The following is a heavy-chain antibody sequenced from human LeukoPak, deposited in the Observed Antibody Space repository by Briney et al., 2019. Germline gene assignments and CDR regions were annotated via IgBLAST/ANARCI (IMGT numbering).Heavy chain of an antibody. CDR2: TYYRSKWYN. V-gene: IGHV6-1*01. D-gene: IGHD4-17*01. Sequence: SQTLSLTCAISGDSVSSNSAAWNWIRQSPSRGLEWLGRTYYRSKWYNDYAVSVKSRITINPDTSKNQFSLQLNSVTPEGTAVYYCARDQEHDYGVLIDYWGQGTLVTVSS. J-gene: IGHJ4*02. CDR3: ARDQEHDYGVLIDY. CDR1: GDSVSSNSAA.